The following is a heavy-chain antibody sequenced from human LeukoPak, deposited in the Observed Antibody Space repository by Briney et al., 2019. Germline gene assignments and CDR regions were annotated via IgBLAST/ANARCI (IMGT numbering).Heavy chain of an antibody. CDR3: ARGGYGDYYYYGMDV. V-gene: IGHV1-8*01. Sequence: ASVKVSCKASGYTFTSYDIKWVRQATGQGLEWMGWMNPNSGNTGYAQKFQGRVTMTRNTSISTAYMELSSLRSEDTAVYYCARGGYGDYYYYGMDVWGQGTTVTVSS. D-gene: IGHD4-17*01. CDR2: MNPNSGNT. J-gene: IGHJ6*02. CDR1: GYTFTSYD.